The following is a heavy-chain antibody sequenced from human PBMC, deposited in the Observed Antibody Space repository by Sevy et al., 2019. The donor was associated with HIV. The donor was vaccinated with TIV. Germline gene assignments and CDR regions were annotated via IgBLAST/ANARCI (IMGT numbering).Heavy chain of an antibody. CDR2: IKWDGITT. Sequence: GGSLRLSCAASGFTFDDYSMHWVRQAPGKGLEWVSLIKWDGITTQYADSVKGRFIISRDNSKNSLYLQMNSLRPEDTALYYCGKVAGRGAWLASNWGQGTLVTVSS. CDR1: GFTFDDYS. D-gene: IGHD3-9*01. CDR3: GKVAGRGAWLASN. J-gene: IGHJ4*02. V-gene: IGHV3-43D*04.